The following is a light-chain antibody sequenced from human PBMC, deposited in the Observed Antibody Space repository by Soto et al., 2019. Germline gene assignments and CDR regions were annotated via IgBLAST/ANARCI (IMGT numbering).Light chain of an antibody. Sequence: DIQLTQSPSSLSASVGDRVTITCRASATIRRNLNWYQQKPGQAPKLLLYVVSSLQGGVPSRFSGSESGTDYTLTITSLQPHDFTPYYCQQSYSIPYTFGQGTKLEIK. CDR1: ATIRRN. J-gene: IGKJ2*01. CDR3: QQSYSIPYT. CDR2: VVS. V-gene: IGKV1-39*01.